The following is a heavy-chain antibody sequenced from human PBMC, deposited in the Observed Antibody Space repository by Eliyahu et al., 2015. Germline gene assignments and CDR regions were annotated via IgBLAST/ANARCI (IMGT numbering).Heavy chain of an antibody. D-gene: IGHD3-10*01. CDR3: SGYRQYSYY. Sequence: EVQLVESGGGLIQPGGSLRLSCAVSGFTVSSDYMSWVRQAPGKGLEWVSVIDSGGKPFYADSVKGRFTVSRDDSRNRLYLQMDSLRAEDTAVYYCSGYRQYSYYWGQGILVTVSS. CDR1: GFTVSSDY. V-gene: IGHV3-53*01. CDR2: IDSGGKP. J-gene: IGHJ4*02.